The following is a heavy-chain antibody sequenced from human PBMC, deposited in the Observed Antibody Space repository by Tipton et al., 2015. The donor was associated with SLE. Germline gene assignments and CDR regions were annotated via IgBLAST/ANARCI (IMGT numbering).Heavy chain of an antibody. CDR1: GDSITSYY. Sequence: LRLSCSVSGDSITSYYWSWIRRPPGKGLEWIGHIYTSGSTNYNPSLKSRVTISSDTSKNQFSLDLNSVTAADTAVYYCARDHKHYDSSGYHYYGMDVWGQGTTVIVSS. CDR2: IYTSGST. J-gene: IGHJ6*02. V-gene: IGHV4-4*08. D-gene: IGHD3-22*01. CDR3: ARDHKHYDSSGYHYYGMDV.